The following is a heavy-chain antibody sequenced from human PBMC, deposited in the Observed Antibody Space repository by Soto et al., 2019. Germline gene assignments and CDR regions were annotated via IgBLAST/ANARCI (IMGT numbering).Heavy chain of an antibody. CDR1: GFTFSSYA. CDR3: AKGSMVRGVVLMGY. J-gene: IGHJ4*02. CDR2: ISGSGGST. Sequence: EVQLLESGGGLVQPGGCLRLSCAASGFTFSSYAISWVRQAPGKGLEWVSAISGSGGSTYYADSVKGRFTISRDNSKNTLYLQMNSLRAEDTAVYYCAKGSMVRGVVLMGYWGQRTLVTVSS. V-gene: IGHV3-23*01. D-gene: IGHD3-10*01.